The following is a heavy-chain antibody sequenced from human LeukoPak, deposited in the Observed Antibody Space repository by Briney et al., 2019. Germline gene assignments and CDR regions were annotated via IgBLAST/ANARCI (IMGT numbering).Heavy chain of an antibody. CDR1: GFTFSNYG. CDR3: AKGDTYFDY. Sequence: GRSLRLSCAASGFTFSNYGMHWVRQAPGKGLEWVSAIGGSGGSTYYADSVKGRFTISRDNSKNTLYLQMNSLRAEDTAVYYCAKGDTYFDYWGQGTLVTVSS. CDR2: IGGSGGST. D-gene: IGHD5-18*01. V-gene: IGHV3-23*01. J-gene: IGHJ4*02.